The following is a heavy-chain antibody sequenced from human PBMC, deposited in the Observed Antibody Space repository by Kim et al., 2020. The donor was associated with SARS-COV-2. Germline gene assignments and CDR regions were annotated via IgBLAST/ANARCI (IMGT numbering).Heavy chain of an antibody. V-gene: IGHV1-69*02. J-gene: IGHJ6*02. CDR3: ARRPF. CDR2: PILGIA. Sequence: PILGIANYAQKFQGRVTITADKSTSTAYMDLSSLRSEDTAVYYCARRPFWGQGTTVTVSS. D-gene: IGHD6-6*01.